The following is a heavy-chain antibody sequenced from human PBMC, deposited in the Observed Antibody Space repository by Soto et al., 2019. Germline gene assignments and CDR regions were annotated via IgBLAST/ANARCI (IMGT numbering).Heavy chain of an antibody. CDR1: GTIFSGYG. V-gene: IGHV3-33*01. Sequence: QEQLVQSGGAVVQPGRSLRLSCTTSGTIFSGYGMHWVRQAPGKGLEWVALIRSDGSNIQYADSVKGRFTISRDNSRKNLYLQMDSLRADDTAVYYCARDGVGATTYFGDLDYWGQGAPVTVSS. J-gene: IGHJ4*02. CDR3: ARDGVGATTYFGDLDY. D-gene: IGHD1-26*01. CDR2: IRSDGSNI.